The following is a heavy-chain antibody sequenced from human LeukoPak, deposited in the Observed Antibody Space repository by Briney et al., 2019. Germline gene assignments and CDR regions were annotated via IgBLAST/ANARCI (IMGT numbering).Heavy chain of an antibody. CDR1: GLTFSSYA. CDR3: GRATMVRGVPIDY. V-gene: IGHV3-30*04. CDR2: ISYDGSNK. Sequence: GGSLTLSCAPSGLTFSSYAMHWVRPAPRKGLDRVAVISYDGSNKYYPDSVKGRFTISRDNSKNTLYLQMNSLRAEDTAVYYCGRATMVRGVPIDYWGQGTLVTVSS. J-gene: IGHJ4*02. D-gene: IGHD3-10*01.